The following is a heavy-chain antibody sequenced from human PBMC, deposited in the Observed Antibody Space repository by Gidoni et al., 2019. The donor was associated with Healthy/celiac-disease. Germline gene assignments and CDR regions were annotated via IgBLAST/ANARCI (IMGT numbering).Heavy chain of an antibody. CDR2: MRRSRSYI. CDR3: VRSIPNCTGGSCRQVDY. V-gene: IGHV3-21*01. J-gene: IGHJ4*02. D-gene: IGHD2-15*01. Sequence: EVQLVESGGGLVKPGGSLRLSCAASGFTFSRYSLNWVRQAAGKGVEWVSAMRRSRSYIYYAESVKGRFTISRDNAKSSLYLQMNRLRAEDTAVYDCVRSIPNCTGGSCRQVDYWGQGTLVTGSS. CDR1: GFTFSRYS.